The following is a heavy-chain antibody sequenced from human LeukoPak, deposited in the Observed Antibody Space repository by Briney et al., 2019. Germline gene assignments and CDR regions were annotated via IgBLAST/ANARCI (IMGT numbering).Heavy chain of an antibody. Sequence: ASVKVSCKASGYTFTGYYMHWVRQAPGQGLEWMGWINPNSGGTNYAQKFQGRVTMTRDTSISTAYMELSSLRSEDTAVYYCASETTYYYDSSGYGGNYFDYWGQGTLVTVSS. CDR2: INPNSGGT. D-gene: IGHD3-22*01. CDR3: ASETTYYYDSSGYGGNYFDY. V-gene: IGHV1-2*02. CDR1: GYTFTGYY. J-gene: IGHJ4*02.